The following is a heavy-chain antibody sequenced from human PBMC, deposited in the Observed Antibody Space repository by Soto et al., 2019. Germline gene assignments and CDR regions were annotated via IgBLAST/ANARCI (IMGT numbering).Heavy chain of an antibody. J-gene: IGHJ6*02. CDR2: IWYDGSNK. V-gene: IGHV3-33*01. Sequence: HPGGSLRLSCAASGFTFSSYGMHWVRQAPGKGLEWVAVIWYDGSNKYYADSVKGRFTISRDNSKNTLYLQMNSLRAEDTAVYYCASSIVGATRYYYYYGMDVWGQGTTVTVSS. CDR3: ASSIVGATRYYYYYGMDV. CDR1: GFTFSSYG. D-gene: IGHD1-26*01.